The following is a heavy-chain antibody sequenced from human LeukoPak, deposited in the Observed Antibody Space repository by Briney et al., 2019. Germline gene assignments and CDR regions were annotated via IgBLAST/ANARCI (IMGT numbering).Heavy chain of an antibody. D-gene: IGHD6-19*01. CDR2: ISGSGGST. V-gene: IGHV3-23*01. CDR1: GFTFSSYA. Sequence: GGSLRLSCAASGFTFSSYAMSWVRQAPGKGLEWVSAISGSGGSTYYADSVKGRFTISRDNSENTLYLQMNSLRAEDTAVYYCAKATGGWYLNWFDPWGQGTLVTVSS. CDR3: AKATGGWYLNWFDP. J-gene: IGHJ5*02.